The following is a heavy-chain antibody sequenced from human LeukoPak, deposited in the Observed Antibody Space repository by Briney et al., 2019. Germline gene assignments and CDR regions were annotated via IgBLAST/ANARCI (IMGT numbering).Heavy chain of an antibody. CDR1: GFTFSGYA. Sequence: GGSLRLSCAASGFTFSGYAMHWVGQAPGNGVEWVAVISDDESNRYYTDSVKGRFTISRDNSKNTLYLQMNSLRAEDSALYYCARAGLAATHYYYYGMDVWGQGTTVTVSS. D-gene: IGHD2-15*01. J-gene: IGHJ6*02. V-gene: IGHV3-30-3*01. CDR2: ISDDESNR. CDR3: ARAGLAATHYYYYGMDV.